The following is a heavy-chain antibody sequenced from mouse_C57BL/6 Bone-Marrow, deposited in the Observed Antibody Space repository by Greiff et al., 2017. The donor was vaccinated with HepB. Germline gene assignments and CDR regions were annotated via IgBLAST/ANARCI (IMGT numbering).Heavy chain of an antibody. Sequence: EVQGVESGGGLVKPGGSLKLSCAASGFTFSDYGMHWVRQAPEKGLEWVAYISSGSSTIYYADTVKGRFTISRDNAKNTLFLQMTSLRSEDTAMYYCAKNYYDYDVAYWGQGTLVTVSA. CDR3: AKNYYDYDVAY. CDR2: ISSGSSTI. D-gene: IGHD2-4*01. V-gene: IGHV5-17*01. CDR1: GFTFSDYG. J-gene: IGHJ3*01.